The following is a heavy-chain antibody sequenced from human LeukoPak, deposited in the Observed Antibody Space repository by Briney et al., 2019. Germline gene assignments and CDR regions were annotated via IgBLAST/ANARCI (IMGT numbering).Heavy chain of an antibody. Sequence: KAGGSLRLSCAASGFIFNTYAMSWVRQAPGKGLEWIGNIYDSGSTYYNASLQSRVTISIDTSKNQFSLRLSSVTAADTAMYYCAKSGGYGLIDYRGQGTLVTVSS. D-gene: IGHD1-26*01. CDR1: GFIFNTYA. CDR3: AKSGGYGLIDY. V-gene: IGHV4-59*04. J-gene: IGHJ4*02. CDR2: IYDSGST.